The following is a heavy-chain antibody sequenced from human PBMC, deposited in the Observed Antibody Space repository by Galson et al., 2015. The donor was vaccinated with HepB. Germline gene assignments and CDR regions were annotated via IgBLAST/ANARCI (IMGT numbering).Heavy chain of an antibody. J-gene: IGHJ4*02. V-gene: IGHV1-18*04. D-gene: IGHD4/OR15-4a*01. Sequence: SVKVSCKASGYTFTTNGISWVRQAPRQGLEWMGWISANSGDTRYAQNLRGRVTLTRDTSTSTAYLELRSLRSDDTAAYYCARDRDYRFDYWGQGTLVTVSS. CDR3: ARDRDYRFDY. CDR2: ISANSGDT. CDR1: GYTFTTNG.